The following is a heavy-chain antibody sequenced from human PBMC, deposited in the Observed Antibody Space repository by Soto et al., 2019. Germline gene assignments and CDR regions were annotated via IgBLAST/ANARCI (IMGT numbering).Heavy chain of an antibody. CDR1: GFTFTSSA. Sequence: GASVKVSCKASGFTFTSSAVQWVRQARGQRLEWIGWIVVGSGNTNYAQKFQERVTITRDMSTSTAYMELSSLRSEDTAVYYCAAAAFGWYYDSSGYYHDRYYFDYWGQGTLVTVSS. J-gene: IGHJ4*02. CDR2: IVVGSGNT. CDR3: AAAAFGWYYDSSGYYHDRYYFDY. V-gene: IGHV1-58*01. D-gene: IGHD3-22*01.